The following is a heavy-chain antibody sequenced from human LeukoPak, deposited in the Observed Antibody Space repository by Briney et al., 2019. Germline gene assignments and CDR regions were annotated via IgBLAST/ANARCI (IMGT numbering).Heavy chain of an antibody. Sequence: SETLSLTCTVSGGSISSSSYYWGWIRQPPGKGLEWIGSICYSGSTYYNPSLKSRVTISVDTSKNQFSLKLSSVTAADTAVYYCARLHRHCSSTSCSDYWGQGTLVTVSS. V-gene: IGHV4-39*01. CDR1: GGSISSSSYY. J-gene: IGHJ4*02. CDR3: ARLHRHCSSTSCSDY. CDR2: ICYSGST. D-gene: IGHD2-2*01.